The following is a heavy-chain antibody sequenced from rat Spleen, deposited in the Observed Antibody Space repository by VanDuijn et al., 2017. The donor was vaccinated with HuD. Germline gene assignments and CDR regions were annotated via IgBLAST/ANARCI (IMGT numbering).Heavy chain of an antibody. V-gene: IGHV2-19*01. J-gene: IGHJ2*01. D-gene: IGHD4-6*01. Sequence: QVQLKESGPGLVQPSQTLSLTCTVSGFSLTDYSVHWVRQPPGKGLEWMGGVWGDGGTDYNSALRSRLSISRDTSKSQVFLKMNSLQTEDTAIYFCTTVGYWGQGVMVTVSS. CDR3: TTVGY. CDR1: GFSLTDYS. CDR2: VWGDGGT.